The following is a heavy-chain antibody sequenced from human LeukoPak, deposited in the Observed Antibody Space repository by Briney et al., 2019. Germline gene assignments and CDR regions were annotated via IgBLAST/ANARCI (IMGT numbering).Heavy chain of an antibody. J-gene: IGHJ3*02. CDR1: GGSFSGYY. D-gene: IGHD6-13*01. Sequence: NPSETLSLTCAVYGGSFSGYYWSWIRQPPGKGLEWIGSIYYSGSTYYNPSLKSRVTISVDTSKNQFSLKLSSVTAADTAVYYCARHHSSSWSGNAFDIWGQGTMVTVSS. CDR2: IYYSGST. CDR3: ARHHSSSWSGNAFDI. V-gene: IGHV4-34*01.